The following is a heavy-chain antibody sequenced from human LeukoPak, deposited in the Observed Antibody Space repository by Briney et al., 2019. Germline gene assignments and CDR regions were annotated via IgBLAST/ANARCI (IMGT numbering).Heavy chain of an antibody. D-gene: IGHD3-10*01. CDR1: GFTFSTYW. CDR3: ASGYYYGSGSPDY. J-gene: IGHJ4*02. CDR2: TNSDGSNT. Sequence: PGGSLRLSCAASGFTFSTYWMHWARHSTGKGLVWVSRTNSDGSNTTYADSVKGRFTISRDNAKNTLYLQMNILRAEDTAVYYCASGYYYGSGSPDYWGQGTLVTVSS. V-gene: IGHV3-74*01.